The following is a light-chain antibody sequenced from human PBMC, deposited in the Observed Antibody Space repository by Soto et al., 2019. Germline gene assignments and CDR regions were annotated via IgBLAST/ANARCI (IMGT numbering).Light chain of an antibody. Sequence: DVQMTQSPSSLSASVGDSITITCRASQSISSYLNWYQVKPGKAPKLLIYVASSLQSGVPSRFADSGSWTDITLTISSLQPEDFSTYYCQQSYSIPYTFGQGTKIEIK. V-gene: IGKV1-39*01. CDR1: QSISSY. CDR3: QQSYSIPYT. CDR2: VAS. J-gene: IGKJ2*01.